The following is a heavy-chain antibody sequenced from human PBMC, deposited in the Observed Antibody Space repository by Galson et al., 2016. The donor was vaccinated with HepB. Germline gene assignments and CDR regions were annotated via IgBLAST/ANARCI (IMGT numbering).Heavy chain of an antibody. CDR1: GYNFITYG. D-gene: IGHD3-16*01. V-gene: IGHV1-3*01. J-gene: IGHJ4*02. Sequence: SVKVSCKASGYNFITYGMHWVRQAPGQRLEWMGWTNAGNGDTIYAQKFQGRVTFTRDTSANTVYLDLSSLTSEDTAIYYCVRDEVPGPYYFEYWGQGILVTVSS. CDR2: TNAGNGDT. CDR3: VRDEVPGPYYFEY.